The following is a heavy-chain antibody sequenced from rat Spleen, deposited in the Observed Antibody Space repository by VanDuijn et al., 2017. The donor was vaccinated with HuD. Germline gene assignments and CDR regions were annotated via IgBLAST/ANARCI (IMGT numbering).Heavy chain of an antibody. CDR2: LSYDGHTT. CDR3: TRDRHYYSGEGYFDY. Sequence: EVQLVESGGDLVQPGRSLKLTCAASGFTFSHYGMAWVRQAPTKGLEWVATLSYDGHTTYYRDSVKGRFTISRDIAKSTLYLQMNSLRSEDTATYYCTRDRHYYSGEGYFDYWGQGVMVTVSS. CDR1: GFTFSHYG. D-gene: IGHD1-1*01. V-gene: IGHV5-29*01. J-gene: IGHJ2*01.